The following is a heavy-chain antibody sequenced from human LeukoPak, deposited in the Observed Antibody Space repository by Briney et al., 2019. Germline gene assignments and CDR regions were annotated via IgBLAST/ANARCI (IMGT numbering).Heavy chain of an antibody. CDR2: IIPIFGTA. Sequence: ASVKVSFTASGGTFSSYAISWVRQAPGQGLEWMGGIIPIFGTANYAQKFQGRVTITADESTSTAYMELSSLRSEDTAVYYCVKNSGWYCLDYWGQGTLVTVSS. V-gene: IGHV1-69*01. J-gene: IGHJ4*02. CDR3: VKNSGWYCLDY. D-gene: IGHD6-13*01. CDR1: GGTFSSYA.